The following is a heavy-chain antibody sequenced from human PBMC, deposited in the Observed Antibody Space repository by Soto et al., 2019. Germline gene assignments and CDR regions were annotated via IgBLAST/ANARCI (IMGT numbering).Heavy chain of an antibody. J-gene: IGHJ5*02. CDR2: IYYSGST. D-gene: IGHD2-15*01. CDR1: GGSVSGYY. CDR3: ARLGGGNNNWFDP. Sequence: PSETLSLTCTVSGGSVSGYYWSWIRQPPEKGLEWIAYIYYSGSTNYNPSLKSRVTISIDTSKNQFSLKLSSVTAADTAVYYCARLGGGNNNWFDPWGQGTLVTVSS. V-gene: IGHV4-59*08.